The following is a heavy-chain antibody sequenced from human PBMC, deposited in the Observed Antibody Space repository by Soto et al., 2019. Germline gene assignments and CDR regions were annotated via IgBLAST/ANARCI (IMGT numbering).Heavy chain of an antibody. CDR2: ISGSGGST. D-gene: IGHD3-10*01. Sequence: LRLSCAASGFTFSTYAMSWVRQAPGKGLVWVSAISGSGGSTFYADSVKGRFTISRDNSMNTLYLQMNSLRTEDTAVYYCAHPRGFGVFDAYDIWGQGTKVTVSS. J-gene: IGHJ3*02. V-gene: IGHV3-23*01. CDR1: GFTFSTYA. CDR3: AHPRGFGVFDAYDI.